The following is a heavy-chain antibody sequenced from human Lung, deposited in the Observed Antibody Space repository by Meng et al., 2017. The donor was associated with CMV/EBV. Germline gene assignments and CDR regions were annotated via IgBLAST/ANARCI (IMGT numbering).Heavy chain of an antibody. CDR1: GGSISSYY. CDR3: AREEGIGGFDP. V-gene: IGHV4-59*01. D-gene: IGHD3-10*01. J-gene: IGHJ5*02. CDR2: IYYSGST. Sequence: VQLQGSGPGLGKPSETLSLPCTVSGGSISSYYWSWIRQPPGKGLEWIGYIYYSGSTNYNPSLKSRVTISVDTSKNQFSLKLSSVTAADTAVYYCAREEGIGGFDPWGQGTLVTVSS.